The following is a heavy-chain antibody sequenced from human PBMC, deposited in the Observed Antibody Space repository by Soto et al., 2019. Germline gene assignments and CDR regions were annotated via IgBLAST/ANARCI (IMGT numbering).Heavy chain of an antibody. CDR1: GYTFTSYG. V-gene: IGHV1-18*01. CDR2: ISAYNGNT. CDR3: ARAHYYYDSSGYYGTFDY. D-gene: IGHD3-22*01. J-gene: IGHJ4*02. Sequence: ASVKVSCKASGYTFTSYGISWVRQAPGQVLEWMGWISAYNGNTNYAQKLQGRVTMTTDTSTSTAYMELRSLRSDDTAVYYCARAHYYYDSSGYYGTFDYWGQGTLVNVSS.